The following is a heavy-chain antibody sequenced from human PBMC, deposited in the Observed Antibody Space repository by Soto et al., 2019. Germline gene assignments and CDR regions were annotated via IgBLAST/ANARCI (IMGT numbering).Heavy chain of an antibody. CDR3: ARVLHYYESSGYYLFDY. CDR2: ISAYNGNT. D-gene: IGHD3-22*01. Sequence: ASVKVSCKASGYTFTSYGISWVRQAPGQGLEWMGWISAYNGNTNYAQKLQGRVTMTTDTSTSTAYMELRSLRSDDTAMYYCARVLHYYESSGYYLFDYWGQGTLVTVSS. J-gene: IGHJ4*02. CDR1: GYTFTSYG. V-gene: IGHV1-18*01.